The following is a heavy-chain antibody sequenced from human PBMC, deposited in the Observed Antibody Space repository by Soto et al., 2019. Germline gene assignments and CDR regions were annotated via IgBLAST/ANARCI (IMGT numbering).Heavy chain of an antibody. CDR2: IIPIFGTT. V-gene: IGHV1-69*06. Sequence: SVKVSCKASGGTFGSDAITWVLQAPGQGLEWVGRIIPIFGTTNYAQNLQGRVTISADKSTLTSYMELHSLTSDDTALYYCARDRTDSGYYTNWLDPWGQGTQVTVSS. CDR3: ARDRTDSGYYTNWLDP. CDR1: GGTFGSDA. D-gene: IGHD3-22*01. J-gene: IGHJ5*02.